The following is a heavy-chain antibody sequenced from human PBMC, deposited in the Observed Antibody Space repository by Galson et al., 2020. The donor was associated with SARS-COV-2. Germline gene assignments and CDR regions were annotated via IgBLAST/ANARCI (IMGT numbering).Heavy chain of an antibody. D-gene: IGHD1-1*01. Sequence: SGPTLVKPTQPLTLTCTFSGFSLSTSGMCVSWIRQPPGKALEWLARIDWDGDKHYNTSLKTRFTISKDTSKNQVVLTMTNMDPVDTATYYCARTWITGTTSRTFDYWGQGTLVTVSS. CDR1: GFSLSTSGMC. CDR3: ARTWITGTTSRTFDY. J-gene: IGHJ4*02. V-gene: IGHV2-70*11. CDR2: IDWDGDK.